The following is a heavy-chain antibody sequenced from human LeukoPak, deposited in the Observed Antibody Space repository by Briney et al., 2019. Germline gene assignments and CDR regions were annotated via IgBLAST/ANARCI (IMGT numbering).Heavy chain of an antibody. D-gene: IGHD1-26*01. CDR2: ISNSGYNT. V-gene: IGHV3-23*01. CDR1: GFSVTSCA. CDR3: ARHDGSSFIYYIDH. J-gene: IGHJ4*02. Sequence: GGSLRLSCAASGFSVTSCAMSWVRQAPGKGLEWVSTISNSGYNTWYADSVKGRFTISRDNSQNTLYLQMSGLRAEDTALYYCARHDGSSFIYYIDHWGQGAWSPSPQ.